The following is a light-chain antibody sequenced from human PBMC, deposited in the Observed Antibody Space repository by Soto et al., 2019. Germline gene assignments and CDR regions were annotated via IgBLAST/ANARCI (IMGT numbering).Light chain of an antibody. CDR2: EVN. J-gene: IGLJ1*01. V-gene: IGLV2-14*01. Sequence: QSSLPQPASVSGTPGQSVTISCTGTSRDVGGYDYVSWYQQHPGTAPKLILYEVNNRPSGVSNRFSGSKSGNTASLIISGLQTEEEAHYCCSAYTTANTIIFGTGTKVTVL. CDR1: SRDVGGYDY. CDR3: SAYTTANTII.